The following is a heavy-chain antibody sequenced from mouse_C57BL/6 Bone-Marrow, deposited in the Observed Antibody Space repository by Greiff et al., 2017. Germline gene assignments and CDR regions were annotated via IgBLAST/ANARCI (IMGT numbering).Heavy chain of an antibody. Sequence: LQESGAELVKPGASVKISCKASGYAFSSYWMNWVKQRPGKGLEWIGQIYPGDGDTNYNGKFKGKATLTADKSSSTAYMQLSSLTSEDSAVYFCAGGDRWLLLAYWGQGTLVTVSA. CDR3: AGGDRWLLLAY. D-gene: IGHD2-3*01. V-gene: IGHV1-80*01. CDR2: IYPGDGDT. J-gene: IGHJ3*01. CDR1: GYAFSSYW.